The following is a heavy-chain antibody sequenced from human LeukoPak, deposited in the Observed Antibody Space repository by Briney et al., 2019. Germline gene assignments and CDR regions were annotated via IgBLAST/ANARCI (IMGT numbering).Heavy chain of an antibody. Sequence: SETLSLTCTVSGCSISSSSYYWGWLRQPPGKGLEWIGSIYYSGSTYYNPSLKSRVTISVDTSKNQFSLKLSSVTAADTAAYYCAMTSTTGTLFDIWGQGTMVTVSS. CDR1: GCSISSSSYY. CDR3: AMTSTTGTLFDI. CDR2: IYYSGST. D-gene: IGHD1-1*01. V-gene: IGHV4-39*01. J-gene: IGHJ3*02.